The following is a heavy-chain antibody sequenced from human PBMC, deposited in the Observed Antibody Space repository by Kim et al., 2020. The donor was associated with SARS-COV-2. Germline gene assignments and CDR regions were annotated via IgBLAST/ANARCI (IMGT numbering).Heavy chain of an antibody. CDR2: IYYSGST. CDR1: GGSISSSSYY. V-gene: IGHV4-39*01. CDR3: ARQGLSAGRYFDY. D-gene: IGHD6-13*01. Sequence: SETLSLTCTVSGGSISSSSYYWGWIRQPPGKGLEWIGSIYYSGSTYYNPSLKSRVTISVDTSKNQFSLKLSSVTAADTAVYYCARQGLSAGRYFDYWGQGTLVTVSS. J-gene: IGHJ4*02.